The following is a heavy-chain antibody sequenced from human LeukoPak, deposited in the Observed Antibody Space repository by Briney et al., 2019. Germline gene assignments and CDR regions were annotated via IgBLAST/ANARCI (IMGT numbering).Heavy chain of an antibody. Sequence: PSETLSLTCSVSGGSISSSSYYWGWIRQSPGKGLDWIGSISYSGWSYSDPSLKSLATISVDTSKNQFSLKLTSVTAADTAVYYCARQNCTLTSCYDYYHYHMDVWGKGTAVTISS. CDR3: ARQNCTLTSCYDYYHYHMDV. J-gene: IGHJ6*03. V-gene: IGHV4-39*01. CDR1: GGSISSSSYY. D-gene: IGHD2-2*01. CDR2: ISYSGWS.